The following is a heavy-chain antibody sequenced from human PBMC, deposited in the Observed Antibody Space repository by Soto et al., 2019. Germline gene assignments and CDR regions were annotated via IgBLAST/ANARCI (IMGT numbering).Heavy chain of an antibody. Sequence: SETLSVTCAVSGGSIGSGGYSWSWIRQPPGKGLEWIGYIYHSGSTYYNPSLKIRVTISVDRSKNQFSLKLSSGTAADTAVYYCARGNGQLVRQNNWFDPWGQGTLVTVSS. CDR2: IYHSGST. CDR3: ARGNGQLVRQNNWFDP. CDR1: GGSIGSGGYS. D-gene: IGHD6-6*01. V-gene: IGHV4-30-2*01. J-gene: IGHJ5*02.